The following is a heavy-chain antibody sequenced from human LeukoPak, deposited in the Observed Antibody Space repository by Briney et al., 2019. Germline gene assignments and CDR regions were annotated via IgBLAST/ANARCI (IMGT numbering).Heavy chain of an antibody. CDR3: ARDPMVRDPRGYYYYMDV. CDR1: GYTFTSYD. D-gene: IGHD3-10*01. Sequence: GASVKVSCKASGYTFTSYDINWVRQATGQGLEWMGWMNPNSGNTGYAQKLQGRVTMTTDTSTSTAYMELRSLRSDDTAVYYCARDPMVRDPRGYYYYMDVWGKGTTVTVSS. V-gene: IGHV1-8*02. CDR2: MNPNSGNT. J-gene: IGHJ6*03.